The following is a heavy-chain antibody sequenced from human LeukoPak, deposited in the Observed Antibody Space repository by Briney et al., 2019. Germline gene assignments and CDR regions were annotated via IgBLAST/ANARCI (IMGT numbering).Heavy chain of an antibody. CDR2: IHQEGRTK. CDR1: GFTISSYW. CDR3: ARGDGTSSGLYFHY. V-gene: IGHV3-7*01. D-gene: IGHD6-6*01. J-gene: IGHJ4*02. Sequence: GGSLRLSCAASGFTISSYWMNWVRQAPGKGLEWVANIHQEGRTKYYADSVKGRFTISRDNANNALNLQINSLRAEDTALYYCARGDGTSSGLYFHYWGQGTLVTVSS.